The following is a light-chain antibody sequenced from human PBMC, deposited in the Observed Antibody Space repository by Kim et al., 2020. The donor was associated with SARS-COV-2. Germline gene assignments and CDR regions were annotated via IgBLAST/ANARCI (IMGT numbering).Light chain of an antibody. CDR3: QAWDSSTSNWV. CDR2: QDS. V-gene: IGLV3-1*01. CDR1: KLGDKY. J-gene: IGLJ3*02. Sequence: SYELTQPPSVSVSPGQTASITCSGDKLGDKYACWYQQKPGQSPVLVIYQDSKRPSGIPERFSGSNSGNTATLTISGTQAMDEADYYCQAWDSSTSNWVFGGGTQRTVL.